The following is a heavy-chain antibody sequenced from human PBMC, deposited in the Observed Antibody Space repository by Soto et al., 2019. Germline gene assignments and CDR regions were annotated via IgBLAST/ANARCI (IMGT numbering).Heavy chain of an antibody. CDR1: GYTFTSYG. CDR2: ISAYNGNT. V-gene: IGHV1-18*01. CDR3: ARRLRLGACSGGSCHNGDYYYYKDV. D-gene: IGHD2-15*01. J-gene: IGHJ6*03. Sequence: QVQLVQSGAEVKKPGASVKVSCKASGYTFTSYGISWVRQAPGQGLEWMGWISAYNGNTNYAQQLQGRVPMGTDTSTRTAYMELRSLRSDDTVVYYCARRLRLGACSGGSCHNGDYYYYKDVWGKGTTVIVSS.